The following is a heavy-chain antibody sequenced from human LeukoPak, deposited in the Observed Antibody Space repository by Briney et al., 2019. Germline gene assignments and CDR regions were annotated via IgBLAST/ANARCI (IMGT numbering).Heavy chain of an antibody. V-gene: IGHV3-64*04. CDR2: ISSNGGST. CDR3: ARDKFGYGMDV. J-gene: IGHJ6*02. D-gene: IGHD3-16*01. CDR1: GFTFSSYA. Sequence: GGSLRLSCSASGFTFSSYAMHWVRQAPGKGLEYVSVISSNGGSTYYADSVKGRFTISRHNSKNTLYLQMNSLRAEDTAVYYCARDKFGYGMDVWGQGTTVTVSS.